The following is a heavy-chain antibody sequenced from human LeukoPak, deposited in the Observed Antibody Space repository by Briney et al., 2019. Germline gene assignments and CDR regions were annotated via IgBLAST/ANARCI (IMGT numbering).Heavy chain of an antibody. J-gene: IGHJ4*02. CDR1: GFGFGDFG. Sequence: GGSLRLTCVGSGFGFGDFGMSWVRQAPGKGLEWVSYSADGSTTKYYADSVKGRFIISRDNAKKSLYLKMNSLRVEDTAVYYCARRSLEGFDYWGQGTLVTVSS. CDR2: SADGSTTK. V-gene: IGHV3-48*04. CDR3: ARRSLEGFDY. D-gene: IGHD3-16*02.